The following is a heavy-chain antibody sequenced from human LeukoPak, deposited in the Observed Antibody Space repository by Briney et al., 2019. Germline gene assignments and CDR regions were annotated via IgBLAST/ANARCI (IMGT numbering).Heavy chain of an antibody. V-gene: IGHV4-59*08. D-gene: IGHD6-13*01. CDR3: ARLGYSSSGYWFDP. J-gene: IGHJ5*02. Sequence: TSETLSLTCTVSGGSISSYYWSWIRQPPGKGLEWIGYIYYSGSTNYNPSLKSRVTISVDTSKNQFSLKLSSVTAADTAVYYCARLGYSSSGYWFDPWGQGTLVTVSS. CDR1: GGSISSYY. CDR2: IYYSGST.